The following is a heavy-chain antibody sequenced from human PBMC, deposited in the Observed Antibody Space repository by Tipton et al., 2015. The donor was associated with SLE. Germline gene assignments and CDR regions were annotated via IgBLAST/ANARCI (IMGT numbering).Heavy chain of an antibody. J-gene: IGHJ4*02. Sequence: TLSLTCAVFGGSISSSSYYWGLIRQPPGKGLEWIGSIYYNGNTYYNPSLESRFTISVDTSKNQFFLKLTSTTAADTAVYYCAREGDAYSLGYFDYWGQGTLVTVSS. D-gene: IGHD5-24*01. CDR1: GGSISSSSYY. V-gene: IGHV4-39*07. CDR3: AREGDAYSLGYFDY. CDR2: IYYNGNT.